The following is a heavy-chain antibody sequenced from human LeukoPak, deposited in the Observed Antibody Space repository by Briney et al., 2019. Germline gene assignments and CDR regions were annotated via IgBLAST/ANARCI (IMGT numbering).Heavy chain of an antibody. D-gene: IGHD6-13*01. CDR3: AKAYSSSWSEPDAFDI. CDR2: ISYDGSNK. Sequence: GRSLRLSCAASGFTFSSYGMHWVRQAPGKGLEWVAVISYDGSNKYYADSVKGRFTISRDNSKNTLYLQMNSLRAGDTAVYYCAKAYSSSWSEPDAFDIWGQGTMVTVSS. J-gene: IGHJ3*02. CDR1: GFTFSSYG. V-gene: IGHV3-30*18.